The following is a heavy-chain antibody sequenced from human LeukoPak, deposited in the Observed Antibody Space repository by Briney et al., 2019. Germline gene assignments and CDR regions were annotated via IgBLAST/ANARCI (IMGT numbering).Heavy chain of an antibody. V-gene: IGHV3-48*01. CDR1: GFTFSSYS. D-gene: IGHD3-3*01. CDR3: ARDRLESTDYFDY. Sequence: GGFLRLSRAASGFTFSSYSMNWVRQAPGKGLEWVSYISSSSSTIYYADSVKGRFTISRDNAKNSLYLQMNSLRAEDTAVYYCARDRLESTDYFDYWGQGTLVTVSS. J-gene: IGHJ4*02. CDR2: ISSSSSTI.